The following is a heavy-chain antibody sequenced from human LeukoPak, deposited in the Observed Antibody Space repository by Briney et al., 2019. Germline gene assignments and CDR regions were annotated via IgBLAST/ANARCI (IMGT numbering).Heavy chain of an antibody. CDR3: ASSGSYPRSGDY. Sequence: GGSLRLSCAASGFTFSSYAMHWVRQAPGKGLEWVAVISYDGSNKYYADSVKGRFTISRDNSKNTLYLQMNSLRAEDTAVYYCASSGSYPRSGDYWGQGTLVTVSS. D-gene: IGHD1-26*01. CDR1: GFTFSSYA. J-gene: IGHJ4*02. CDR2: ISYDGSNK. V-gene: IGHV3-30-3*01.